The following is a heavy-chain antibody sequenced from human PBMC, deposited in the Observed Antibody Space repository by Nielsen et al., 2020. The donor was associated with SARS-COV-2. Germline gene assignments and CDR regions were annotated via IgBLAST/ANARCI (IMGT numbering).Heavy chain of an antibody. J-gene: IGHJ3*02. CDR3: ARESVAFDI. CDR1: GFTISYDY. V-gene: IGHV3-11*04. CDR2: ISSSGSTI. Sequence: GESLKISCAASGFTISYDYRNGVRQAPGKGLEWVSYISSSGSTIYYADSVKGRFTISRDNAKNSLYLQMNSLRAEDTAVYYCARESVAFDIWGQGTTVTVSS.